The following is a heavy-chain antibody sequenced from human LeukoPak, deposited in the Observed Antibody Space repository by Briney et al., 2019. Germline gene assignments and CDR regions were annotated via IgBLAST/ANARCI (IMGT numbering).Heavy chain of an antibody. CDR3: ARLTSTAN. J-gene: IGHJ4*02. Sequence: PGRSLRLSCAASGFTFSSYAMHWVRQAPGKGLEWVAVISYDGSNKYYADSVKGRFTISRDNSKNTLYLQMNSLRAEDTAVYYCARLTSTANWGQGTLVTVSS. CDR1: GFTFSSYA. V-gene: IGHV3-30-3*01. D-gene: IGHD2-21*02. CDR2: ISYDGSNK.